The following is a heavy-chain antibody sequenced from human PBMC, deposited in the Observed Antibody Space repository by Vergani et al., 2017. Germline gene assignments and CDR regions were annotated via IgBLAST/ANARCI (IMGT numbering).Heavy chain of an antibody. V-gene: IGHV3-23*01. CDR1: GFTFSSYA. CDR3: AKDQVPYYYDSSGYFDY. CDR2: ISGSGGST. D-gene: IGHD3-22*01. J-gene: IGHJ4*02. Sequence: EVQLLESGGGLVPPGGSLRLSCAASGFTFSSYAMSWVRQAPGEGLEWVSAISGSGGSTYYADSVKGRFTISRDNSKNTLYLQMNSLRAEDTAVYYCAKDQVPYYYDSSGYFDYWGQGTLVTVSS.